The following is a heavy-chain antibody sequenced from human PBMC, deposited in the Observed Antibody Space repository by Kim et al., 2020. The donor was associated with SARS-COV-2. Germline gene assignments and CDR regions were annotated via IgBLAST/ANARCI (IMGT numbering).Heavy chain of an antibody. V-gene: IGHV1-69*13. CDR3: ASAAGIAAAEYNWFDP. J-gene: IGHJ5*02. CDR2: IIPIFGTA. D-gene: IGHD6-13*01. CDR1: GGTFSSYA. Sequence: SVKVSCKASGGTFSSYAISWVRQAPGQGLEWMGGIIPIFGTANYAQKFQGRVTITADESTSTAYMELSSLRSEDTAVYYCASAAGIAAAEYNWFDPWGQGTLVTVSS.